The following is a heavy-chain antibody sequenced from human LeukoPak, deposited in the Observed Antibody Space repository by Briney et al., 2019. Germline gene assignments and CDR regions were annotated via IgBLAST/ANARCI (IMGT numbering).Heavy chain of an antibody. CDR2: IRYDGGNT. CDR3: AKDEVVPGYYYTDV. Sequence: PGVSLRLSCAASGFIFSNYARQWVRQAPGMGLEWVAFIRYDGGNTYYADSVKGRFTISRDNSKNTMYLQMNSLNAEDTAVYYCAKDEVVPGYYYTDVWGRGTTVTISS. D-gene: IGHD2-2*01. J-gene: IGHJ6*03. V-gene: IGHV3-30*02. CDR1: GFIFSNYA.